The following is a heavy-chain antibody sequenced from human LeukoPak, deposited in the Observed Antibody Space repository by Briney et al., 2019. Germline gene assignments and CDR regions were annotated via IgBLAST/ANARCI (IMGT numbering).Heavy chain of an antibody. J-gene: IGHJ4*01. D-gene: IGHD6-19*01. V-gene: IGHV3-23*01. Sequence: GGSLRLSCAASGFTFSNSAMGWVRQAPGKGLEWVSTVSGGGISTYYAHSVKGRFTISRDNSKKKLYLQRNTLRAEDSALYYCAKGIYSSGWSYFDYWGHGTLVTVSS. CDR1: GFTFSNSA. CDR2: VSGGGIST. CDR3: AKGIYSSGWSYFDY.